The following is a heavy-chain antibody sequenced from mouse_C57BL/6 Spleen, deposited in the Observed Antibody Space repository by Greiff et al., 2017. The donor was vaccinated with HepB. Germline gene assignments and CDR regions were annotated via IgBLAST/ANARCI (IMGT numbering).Heavy chain of an antibody. CDR1: GYAFSSYW. CDR2: IYPGDGDT. D-gene: IGHD1-1*01. J-gene: IGHJ2*01. CDR3: ARDLPHYYGSSYDYFDY. Sequence: QVQLQQSGAELVKPGASVKISCKASGYAFSSYWMNWVKQRPGKGLEWIGQIYPGDGDTNYNGKFKGKATLTADKSSSTAYMQLSSLTSEDSAVYCCARDLPHYYGSSYDYFDYWGQGTTLTVSS. V-gene: IGHV1-80*01.